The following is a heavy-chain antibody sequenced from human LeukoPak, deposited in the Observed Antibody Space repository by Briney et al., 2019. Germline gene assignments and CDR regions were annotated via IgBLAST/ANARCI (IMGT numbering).Heavy chain of an antibody. V-gene: IGHV3-21*01. CDR3: ARVPRGYSYGNY. CDR2: ISSSSSYM. D-gene: IGHD5-18*01. J-gene: IGHJ4*02. CDR1: GFTFSTYT. Sequence: PGGSLRLSCTTSGFTFSTYTMKWVLQAPGKGLEWVSSISSSSSYMYYADSVKGRFTIFRDNAKNSLYLQMNSLRAEDTAVYYCARVPRGYSYGNYWGQGTLVTVSS.